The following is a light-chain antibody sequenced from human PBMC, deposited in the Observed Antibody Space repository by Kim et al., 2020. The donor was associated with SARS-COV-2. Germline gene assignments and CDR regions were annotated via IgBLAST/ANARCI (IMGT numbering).Light chain of an antibody. J-gene: IGKJ3*01. CDR1: QSLSSSY. CDR3: QQYGSSLFT. Sequence: EIVLTQSPGPLSLSPGERATLSCRASQSLSSSYLAWYQHKPGQAPRLLIYGASSRATGIPDRFSGSGSGTDFTLTISRLEPEDFAVYYCQQYGSSLFTFGPGTKVDIK. V-gene: IGKV3-20*01. CDR2: GAS.